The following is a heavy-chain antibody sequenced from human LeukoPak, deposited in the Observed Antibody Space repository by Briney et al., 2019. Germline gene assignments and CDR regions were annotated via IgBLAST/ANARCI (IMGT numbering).Heavy chain of an antibody. J-gene: IGHJ6*03. D-gene: IGHD3-3*01. Sequence: SETLSLTCTVSGGSISSSSYYWGWIRQPPGKGLEWIGSIYYSGSTYYNPSLKSRVTISVDTSKNQFSLKLSSVTAADTAVYYCARHPAITIFGVAYYYMDVWGKGTTVTVSS. CDR3: ARHPAITIFGVAYYYMDV. CDR1: GGSISSSSYY. CDR2: IYYSGST. V-gene: IGHV4-39*01.